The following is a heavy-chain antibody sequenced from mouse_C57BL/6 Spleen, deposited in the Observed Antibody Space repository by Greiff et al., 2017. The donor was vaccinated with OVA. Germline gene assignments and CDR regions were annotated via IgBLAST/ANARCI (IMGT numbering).Heavy chain of an antibody. D-gene: IGHD2-2*01. CDR3: AKGGVTTDYAMDY. Sequence: VKLMESGPGLVQPSQSLSITCTVSGFSLTSYGVHWVRQSPGRGLEWLGVIWRGGSTDYYAAFMSRQSITKDNSKSQVFFKMNSLQAEDTAIYYCAKGGVTTDYAMDYWGQGTTVTVSS. V-gene: IGHV2-5*01. CDR1: GFSLTSYG. J-gene: IGHJ4*01. CDR2: IWRGGST.